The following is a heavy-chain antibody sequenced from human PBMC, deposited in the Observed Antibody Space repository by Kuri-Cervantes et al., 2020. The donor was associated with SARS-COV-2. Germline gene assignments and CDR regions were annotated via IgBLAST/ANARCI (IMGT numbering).Heavy chain of an antibody. CDR1: GGTFSSYA. D-gene: IGHD2-15*01. Sequence: SVKVSCKASGGTFSSYAIGWVRQAPGQGLEWMGGIIPIFGTANYAQKFQGRVTITADESTSTAYMELSSLRSEDTAVYYCAGLGYCSGGSCYYYYYGMDVWGQGTTVTVSS. J-gene: IGHJ6*02. V-gene: IGHV1-69*13. CDR2: IIPIFGTA. CDR3: AGLGYCSGGSCYYYYYGMDV.